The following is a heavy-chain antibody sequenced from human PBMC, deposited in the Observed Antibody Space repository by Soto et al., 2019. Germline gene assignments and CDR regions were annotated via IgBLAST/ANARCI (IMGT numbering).Heavy chain of an antibody. Sequence: VKVSCKASGYSFTNYGIHWVRQAPGQRLEWMGWISAGNGQTKFSQRFQGRVTITRDTSASTAQMDLSSLTSEDTGVYYCARGSSSWENYYFYGLGVWGQGTTVTVSS. CDR1: GYSFTNYG. V-gene: IGHV1-3*01. CDR3: ARGSSSWENYYFYGLGV. CDR2: ISAGNGQT. J-gene: IGHJ6*02. D-gene: IGHD6-13*01.